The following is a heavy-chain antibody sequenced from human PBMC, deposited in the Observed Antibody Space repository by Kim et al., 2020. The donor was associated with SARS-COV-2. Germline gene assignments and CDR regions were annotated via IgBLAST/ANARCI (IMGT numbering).Heavy chain of an antibody. J-gene: IGHJ4*02. CDR3: AVSAGSSWSRKYYFDY. CDR2: ISYSGST. CDR1: GGSISNYY. D-gene: IGHD6-13*01. V-gene: IGHV4-59*08. Sequence: SETLSLTCTVSGGSISNYYSSWIRQPPGKGLEWIGYISYSGSTNYNPSLKSRLTMSVDTSKNHFTLMLSSVTAADTAVYYYAVSAGSSWSRKYYFDYWGQGTLVTVSS.